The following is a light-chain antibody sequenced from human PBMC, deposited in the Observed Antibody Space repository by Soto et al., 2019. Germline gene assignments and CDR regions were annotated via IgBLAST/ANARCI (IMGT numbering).Light chain of an antibody. V-gene: IGLV1-40*01. CDR2: GNI. J-gene: IGLJ3*02. CDR3: AAWDDSLNGPV. Sequence: VLTQPPSVSGAPGQRVTISCTGSSSNIGAGYDVHWYQQRPGTAPKLLIFGNINRPSGVPDRFSGSKSGTSASLAITGLQAEDEADYYCAAWDDSLNGPVFGGGTKLTVL. CDR1: SSNIGAGYD.